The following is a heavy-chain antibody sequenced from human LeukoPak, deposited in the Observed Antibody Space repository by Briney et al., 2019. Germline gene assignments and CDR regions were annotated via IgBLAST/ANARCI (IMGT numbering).Heavy chain of an antibody. CDR1: GYTFTSYD. J-gene: IGHJ4*02. Sequence: ASVKVSCKASGYTFTSYDISWVRQATGQGLEWMGWMNPNSGNTGYAQKFQGRVTMTRDTSTSTVYMELSSLRSEDTAVYYCARDLGGGDCPHWGQGTLVTVSS. CDR2: MNPNSGNT. CDR3: ARDLGGGDCPH. V-gene: IGHV1-8*01. D-gene: IGHD2-21*02.